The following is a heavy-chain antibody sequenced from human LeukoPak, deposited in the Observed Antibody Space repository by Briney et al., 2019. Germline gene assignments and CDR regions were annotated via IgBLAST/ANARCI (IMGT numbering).Heavy chain of an antibody. CDR2: ISDSSGYT. J-gene: IGHJ3*02. V-gene: IGHV3-11*06. CDR1: GFTFSDYY. Sequence: PGGSLRLSCAASGFTFSDYYMSWIRQAPGKGLEWVSYISDSSGYTKDADSVKGRFTISRDNAKKSLYLQMNSLRAEDTAVYYCARFGSSTWYKGAFDIWGQGTMVTVAS. D-gene: IGHD1-1*01. CDR3: ARFGSSTWYKGAFDI.